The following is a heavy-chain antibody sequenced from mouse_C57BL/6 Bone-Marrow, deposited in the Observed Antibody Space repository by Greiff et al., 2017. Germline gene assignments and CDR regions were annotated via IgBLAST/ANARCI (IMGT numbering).Heavy chain of an antibody. V-gene: IGHV3-8*01. Sequence: EVQLQQSGPGLAKPSQTLSLTCSVTGYSITSDYWNWIRKFPGNKLEYMGYISYSGSTYYNPSLKSRISITRETSKNQYYLQLNSVTPEDTATYYCARGVSLCGSLWYFDVWGTGTTVTVSS. CDR2: ISYSGST. D-gene: IGHD1-1*01. CDR1: GYSITSDY. CDR3: ARGVSLCGSLWYFDV. J-gene: IGHJ1*03.